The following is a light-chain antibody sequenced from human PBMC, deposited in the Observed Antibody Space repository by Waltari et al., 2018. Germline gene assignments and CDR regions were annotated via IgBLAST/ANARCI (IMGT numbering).Light chain of an antibody. Sequence: IYVSLSHCSLFASVGNRVIITCRTSQGISSWLAWFQQKPGKAPKLLIYKASNLQSGVPSRFSGSGSGTDFTLTISSLQPEDFATYYCQNYNSAPYNFGQGTKVEIK. V-gene: IGKV1-5*03. CDR2: KAS. CDR3: QNYNSAPYN. CDR1: QGISSW. J-gene: IGKJ2*01.